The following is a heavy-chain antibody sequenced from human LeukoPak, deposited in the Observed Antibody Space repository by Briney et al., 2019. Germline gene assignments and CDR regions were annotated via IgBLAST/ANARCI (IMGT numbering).Heavy chain of an antibody. Sequence: ASVKVSCKASGGSFSSYAISWVRQAPGQGLEWMGRIIPIFGTANYAQKFQGRVTITTDESTSTAYMELSSLRSEDTAVSYCARARGDYSSSWYDHWFDPWGQGTLVTVSS. CDR2: IIPIFGTA. V-gene: IGHV1-69*05. CDR3: ARARGDYSSSWYDHWFDP. D-gene: IGHD6-13*01. J-gene: IGHJ5*02. CDR1: GGSFSSYA.